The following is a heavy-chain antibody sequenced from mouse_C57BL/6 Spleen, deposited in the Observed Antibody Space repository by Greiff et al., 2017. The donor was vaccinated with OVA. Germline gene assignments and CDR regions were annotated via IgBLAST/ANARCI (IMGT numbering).Heavy chain of an antibody. V-gene: IGHV1-80*01. CDR1: GYAFSSYW. D-gene: IGHD2-2*01. Sequence: QVQLQQSGAEPVKPGASVKISRKASGYAFSSYWMNWVKQRPGKGLEWVGQIYPGEGDTNYNGKFKGKATLTADKTSSSASMQLRSLTSEDSAVYFCAREEEGYDWGQGTTLTVSS. CDR3: AREEEGYD. CDR2: IYPGEGDT. J-gene: IGHJ2*01.